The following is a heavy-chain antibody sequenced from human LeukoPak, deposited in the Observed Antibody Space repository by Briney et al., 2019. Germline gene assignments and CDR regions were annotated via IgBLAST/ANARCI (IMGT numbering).Heavy chain of an antibody. J-gene: IGHJ4*02. D-gene: IGHD4-11*01. Sequence: ASVKVSCKAFGYTFTSNYMHWVRQAPGQGPEWMGVISPSGGSTTYAQKFQGRVTLTRDMSTSTDYLELSSLRSEDTAVYHCANPPTVTSFDYWGQGTLVTVSS. V-gene: IGHV1-46*01. CDR3: ANPPTVTSFDY. CDR2: ISPSGGST. CDR1: GYTFTSNY.